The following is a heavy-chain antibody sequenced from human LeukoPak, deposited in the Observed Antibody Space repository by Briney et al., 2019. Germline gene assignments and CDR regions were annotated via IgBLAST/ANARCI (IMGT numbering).Heavy chain of an antibody. D-gene: IGHD2-15*01. CDR3: ARGVVVVATTGDAFDI. CDR1: GFTVSSNY. J-gene: IGHJ3*02. Sequence: GGSLRLSCAASGFTVSSNYMSWVRQAPGKGLEWVSVIYSGGSTYYADSVKGRFTISRDNSKNMLYLQMNSLRAEDTAVYYCARGVVVVATTGDAFDIWGQGTMVTVSS. CDR2: IYSGGST. V-gene: IGHV3-66*01.